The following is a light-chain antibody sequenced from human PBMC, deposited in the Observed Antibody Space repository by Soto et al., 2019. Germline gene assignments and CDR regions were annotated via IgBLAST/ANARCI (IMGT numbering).Light chain of an antibody. Sequence: EIVLTQSPATLSLSPGDRPTLSCRASPSVSSSLAWYQQKPGQAPRLLIYDASNRATGIPARFSGSGSGTDFTLTISSLEPEDLAVYYCQQRSNWPPLTFGGGTKVEIK. CDR3: QQRSNWPPLT. V-gene: IGKV3-11*01. CDR1: PSVSSS. J-gene: IGKJ4*01. CDR2: DAS.